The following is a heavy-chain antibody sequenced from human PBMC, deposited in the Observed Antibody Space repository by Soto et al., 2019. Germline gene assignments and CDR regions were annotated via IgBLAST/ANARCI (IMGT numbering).Heavy chain of an antibody. Sequence: QVQLQESGPGLVKPSQTVALTCAVSGGSISTGGYYWTWIRQHPGGGLEWIGAIDYTGTTYYNPSFRSGETISVDTSKNQSSLKLTSVTAADTAVYYCARASGTLRSRTCENWGQGTLGIVSS. CDR2: IDYTGTT. D-gene: IGHD1-26*01. CDR3: ARASGTLRSRTCEN. V-gene: IGHV4-31*11. CDR1: GGSISTGGYY. J-gene: IGHJ4*02.